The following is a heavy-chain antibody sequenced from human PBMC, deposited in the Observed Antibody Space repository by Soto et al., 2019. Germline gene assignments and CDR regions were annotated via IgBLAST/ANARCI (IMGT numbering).Heavy chain of an antibody. CDR3: VRRSTVSYYAVDV. CDR2: ISTTSTYI. Sequence: PGGSLRLSCAASGFTFSGDSMNWVRQAPGKGLERVASISTTSTYIYYADSVKGRFTMSRDNSKNLLYLQMNSLRTEDTAVYYCVRRSTVSYYAVDVWGQGTTVTVSS. V-gene: IGHV3-21*06. CDR1: GFTFSGDS. D-gene: IGHD4-17*01. J-gene: IGHJ6*02.